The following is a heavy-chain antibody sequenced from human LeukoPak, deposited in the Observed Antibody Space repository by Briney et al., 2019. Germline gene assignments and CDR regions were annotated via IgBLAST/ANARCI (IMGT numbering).Heavy chain of an antibody. D-gene: IGHD2-15*01. Sequence: PGGSLRPSCAASGFSFRNYWMGWVRQAPGKGLEWVANTKPDGSAEYYADSVRGRFTASRDNANNLLYLQMNRLRAEDTAVYYCARDGGLHTNFDYWGQGTLVTVSS. J-gene: IGHJ4*02. CDR3: ARDGGLHTNFDY. CDR2: TKPDGSAE. V-gene: IGHV3-7*01. CDR1: GFSFRNYW.